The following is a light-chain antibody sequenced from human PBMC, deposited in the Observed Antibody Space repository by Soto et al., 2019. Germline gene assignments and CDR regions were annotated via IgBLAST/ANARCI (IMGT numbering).Light chain of an antibody. CDR1: RCSSGTNP. Sequence: SVVTQPPSASGTAGQRITISCSGDRCSSGTNPVAWYQQLPGTAPKLLINNDKHRPSGVPDRFSGSRSGASASLATSGRQAEAEADYFCGTCYSSLNGYGCGTGTKVTI. CDR2: NDK. CDR3: GTCYSSLNGYG. V-gene: IGLV1-44*01. J-gene: IGLJ1*01.